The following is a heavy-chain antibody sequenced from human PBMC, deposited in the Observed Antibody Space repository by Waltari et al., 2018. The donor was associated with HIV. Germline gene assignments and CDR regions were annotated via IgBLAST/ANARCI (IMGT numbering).Heavy chain of an antibody. Sequence: EVQLVESGGGLIQPGGSLRLSCAASGFTFSSYEMNWVRQAPGKGLEWVSYISSSGNTIYYADSVKGRFTISRDNTKNSLYLQMNSLRAEDTAVYYCARDRPYYCSIPSSSFDIWGQGTMVTVSS. CDR3: ARDRPYYCSIPSSSFDI. V-gene: IGHV3-48*03. J-gene: IGHJ3*02. CDR1: GFTFSSYE. CDR2: ISSSGNTI. D-gene: IGHD2-21*01.